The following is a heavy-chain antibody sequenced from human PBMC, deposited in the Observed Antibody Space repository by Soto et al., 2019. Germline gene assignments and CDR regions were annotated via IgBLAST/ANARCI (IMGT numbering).Heavy chain of an antibody. Sequence: SETLSLTCTVSGGSISSYYWSWIRQPPGKGLEWIGYIYYSGSTNYNPSLKSRVTISVDTSKNQFSLKLSSVTAADTAVYYCARHGLYDILTGYSPFDYWGQGTLVTVSS. CDR1: GGSISSYY. D-gene: IGHD3-9*01. CDR2: IYYSGST. CDR3: ARHGLYDILTGYSPFDY. V-gene: IGHV4-59*08. J-gene: IGHJ4*02.